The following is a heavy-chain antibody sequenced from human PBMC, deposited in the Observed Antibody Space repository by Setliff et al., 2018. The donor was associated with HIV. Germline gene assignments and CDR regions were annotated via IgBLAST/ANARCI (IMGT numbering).Heavy chain of an antibody. D-gene: IGHD3-10*01. Sequence: PSETLSLTSTASRDSISGGSFYWGWIRQPAGKELQWSGRIYTSGTTRHNPSLRSLVTLSIDTSKNQCSLKLISVTAADTAVYYCARSHLSGSGTYGIFDYWGQGTRVTVSS. J-gene: IGHJ4*02. CDR3: ARSHLSGSGTYGIFDY. CDR1: RDSISGGSFY. CDR2: IYTSGTT. V-gene: IGHV4-61*02.